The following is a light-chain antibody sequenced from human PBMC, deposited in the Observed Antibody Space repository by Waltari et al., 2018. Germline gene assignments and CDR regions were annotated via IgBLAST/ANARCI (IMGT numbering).Light chain of an antibody. CDR3: QQYYNTPWT. CDR1: QSVLYRSKNNNY. J-gene: IGKJ1*01. CDR2: WAS. Sequence: DIVMTQSPDSLAVSLGERATIHCKSSQSVLYRSKNNNYLAWYQQKPGQPPKLLIYWASTRESGVPDRFSGSGSGTDFTLTISSLQVADVAVYYCQQYYNTPWTFGQGTKVEIK. V-gene: IGKV4-1*01.